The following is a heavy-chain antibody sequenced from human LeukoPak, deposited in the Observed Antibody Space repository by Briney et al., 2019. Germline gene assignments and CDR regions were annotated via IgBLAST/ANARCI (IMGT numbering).Heavy chain of an antibody. V-gene: IGHV3-23*01. Sequence: PGGSLRLSCAASGFTFSSYAMSWVRQAPGKGLEWVSAISGSGGSTYYADSVKGRFTISRDNAKKSLYLQMNSLRAEDTAVYYCARPQPRGDYYGMDVWGQGTTVTVSS. J-gene: IGHJ6*02. CDR1: GFTFSSYA. CDR3: ARPQPRGDYYGMDV. CDR2: ISGSGGST. D-gene: IGHD3-10*01.